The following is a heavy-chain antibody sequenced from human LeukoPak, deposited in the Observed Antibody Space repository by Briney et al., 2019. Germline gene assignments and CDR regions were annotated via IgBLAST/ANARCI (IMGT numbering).Heavy chain of an antibody. Sequence: PGGSLRLSCAASGFTVSSNYMSWVRQAPGKGLEWVSVIYSGGSTYYADSVKGRFTISRDNSKNTLYLQMNSLKTEDTAVYYCTTDPDYYDSSGWDAFDIWGQGTMVTVSS. J-gene: IGHJ3*02. D-gene: IGHD3-22*01. CDR2: IYSGGST. CDR3: TTDPDYYDSSGWDAFDI. V-gene: IGHV3-66*01. CDR1: GFTVSSNY.